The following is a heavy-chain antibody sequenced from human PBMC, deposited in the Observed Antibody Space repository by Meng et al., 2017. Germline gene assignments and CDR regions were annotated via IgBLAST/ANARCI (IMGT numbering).Heavy chain of an antibody. CDR1: GGSFSGYY. J-gene: IGHJ4*02. Sequence: QVQLPQWGAGLLKPSETLSLTRAVYGGSFSGYYWSWIRQPPGKGLEWIGEINHSGSTNYNPSLKSRVTMSLDTSKNQFSLRLSSVTAADTAVYYCARSHSVTIVAFDYWGQGTLVTVSS. CDR2: INHSGST. CDR3: ARSHSVTIVAFDY. V-gene: IGHV4-34*01. D-gene: IGHD4-17*01.